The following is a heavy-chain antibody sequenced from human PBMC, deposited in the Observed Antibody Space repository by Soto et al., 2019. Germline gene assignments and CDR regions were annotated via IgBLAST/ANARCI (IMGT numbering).Heavy chain of an antibody. D-gene: IGHD5-18*01. CDR1: GYSFTSYW. V-gene: IGHV5-51*01. CDR3: ARCGYSYGYSTRGYYYYGMDV. Sequence: LKISCKGSGYSFTSYWIGWVRQMPGKGLEWMGIIYPGDSGTRYSPSFQGQVTISADKSISTAYLQWSSLKASDTAMYYCARCGYSYGYSTRGYYYYGMDVWGQGTTVTVSS. CDR2: IYPGDSGT. J-gene: IGHJ6*02.